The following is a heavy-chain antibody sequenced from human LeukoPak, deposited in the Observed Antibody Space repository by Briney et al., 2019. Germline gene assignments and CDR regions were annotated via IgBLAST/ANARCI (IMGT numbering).Heavy chain of an antibody. CDR3: ARGGEYYYDSSGYSFDY. Sequence: ASVKVSCKASGYTFTGYYMHWVRQAPGQGLEWMGRINPNSGGTNYAQKLQGRVTMTRDTSISTAYMELSRLRSDDTAVYYCARGGEYYYDSSGYSFDYWGQGTLVTVSS. J-gene: IGHJ4*02. CDR1: GYTFTGYY. CDR2: INPNSGGT. V-gene: IGHV1-2*06. D-gene: IGHD3-22*01.